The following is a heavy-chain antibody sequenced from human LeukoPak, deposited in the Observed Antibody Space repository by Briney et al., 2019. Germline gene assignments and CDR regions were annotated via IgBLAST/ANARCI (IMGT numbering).Heavy chain of an antibody. CDR1: GFTFDDYP. D-gene: IGHD1-1*01. V-gene: IGHV3-9*01. CDR2: ISWNSDNI. Sequence: GGSLRLSCAASGFTFDDYPMHWVRQAPGKGLEWVSGISWNSDNIGYADSVKGRFTISRDNARNSLYLQMNSLRAEDTVLYYCAKIGGSSKYNQTDVWGQGTTVTVSS. J-gene: IGHJ6*02. CDR3: AKIGGSSKYNQTDV.